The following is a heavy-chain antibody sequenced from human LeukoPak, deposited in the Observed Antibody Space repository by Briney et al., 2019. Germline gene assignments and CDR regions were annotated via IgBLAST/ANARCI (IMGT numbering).Heavy chain of an antibody. CDR1: GFTFSSYA. D-gene: IGHD2-2*01. J-gene: IGHJ4*02. Sequence: GASLRLSCAASGFTFSSYAMSWVRQAPGKGLERVSAISGSGGSTYYADSVKGRFTISRDNSKNTLYLQMNSLRAEDTAVYYCAKGGDIVVVPAARDFDYWGQGTLVTVSS. CDR3: AKGGDIVVVPAARDFDY. V-gene: IGHV3-23*01. CDR2: ISGSGGST.